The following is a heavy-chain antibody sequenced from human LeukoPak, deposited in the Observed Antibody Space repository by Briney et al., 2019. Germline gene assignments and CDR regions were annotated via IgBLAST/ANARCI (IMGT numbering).Heavy chain of an antibody. CDR3: AREVGGDLLYYYYGMDV. D-gene: IGHD4-17*01. CDR2: INTNTGNP. Sequence: ASVKVSCKASGYTFTSYDINWVRQAPGQGLEWMGWINTNTGNPTYAQGFTGRFVFSLDTSVSTAYLQISSLKAEDTAVYYCAREVGGDLLYYYYGMDVWGQGTTVTVSS. CDR1: GYTFTSYD. J-gene: IGHJ6*02. V-gene: IGHV7-4-1*02.